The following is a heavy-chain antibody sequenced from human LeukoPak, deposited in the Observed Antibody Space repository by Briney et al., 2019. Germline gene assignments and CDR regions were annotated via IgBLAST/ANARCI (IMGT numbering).Heavy chain of an antibody. D-gene: IGHD5-18*01. CDR3: ASSQDTAMVEFY. V-gene: IGHV3-74*01. J-gene: IGHJ4*02. Sequence: PGGSLRLSCAASGFTFSSYWMHWVRQAPGKGLVWVSRINSDGSSTSYADSVKGRFTISRDNSKNTLYLQMNSLRAEDTAVYYCASSQDTAMVEFYWGQGTLVTVSS. CDR2: INSDGSST. CDR1: GFTFSSYW.